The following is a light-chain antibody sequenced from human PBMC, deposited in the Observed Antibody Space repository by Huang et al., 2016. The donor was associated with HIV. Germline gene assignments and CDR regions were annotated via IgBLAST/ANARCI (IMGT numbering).Light chain of an antibody. CDR3: QQSYITPYT. J-gene: IGKJ2*01. CDR1: QTMSSH. V-gene: IGKV1-39*01. Sequence: DIHMTQSPSSLSASVGDRVTITCRASQTMSSHLNWYQQKPGQAPKLLSNAASALQSGVPSRFSAFGSGTDFTLTISSLQPEDFATYYCQQSYITPYTFGQGTKLDIK. CDR2: AAS.